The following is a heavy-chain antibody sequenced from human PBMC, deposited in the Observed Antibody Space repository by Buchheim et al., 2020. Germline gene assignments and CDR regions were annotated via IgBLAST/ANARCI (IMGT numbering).Heavy chain of an antibody. V-gene: IGHV4-39*01. CDR2: IFHSGRT. CDR1: GDSISSGDYY. CDR3: GRRGSGLNWYDP. D-gene: IGHD2-15*01. J-gene: IGHJ5*02. Sequence: QLQLQESGPGLVKPSETLSLTCTVSGDSISSGDYYWGWIRQPPGKGLEWLASIFHSGRTYYNPSLKSRVTISVDKSKNQFSLKLISVTAADTAMYYCGRRGSGLNWYDPWGQGTL.